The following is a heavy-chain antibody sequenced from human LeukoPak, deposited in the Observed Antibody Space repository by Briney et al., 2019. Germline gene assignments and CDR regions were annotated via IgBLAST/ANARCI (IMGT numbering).Heavy chain of an antibody. CDR3: ASTGRRRGLLWFGELARRAFDI. J-gene: IGHJ3*02. D-gene: IGHD3-10*01. Sequence: GGSLRLSCAASGFTFSSYEMNWVRQAPGKGLEWVSYISSSGSTIYYADSVKGRFTISRDNSKNTLYLQMNSLRAEDTAVYYCASTGRRRGLLWFGELARRAFDIWGQGTMVTVSS. CDR2: ISSSGSTI. V-gene: IGHV3-48*03. CDR1: GFTFSSYE.